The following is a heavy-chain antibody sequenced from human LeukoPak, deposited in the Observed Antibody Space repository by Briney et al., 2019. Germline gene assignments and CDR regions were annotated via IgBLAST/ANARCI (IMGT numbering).Heavy chain of an antibody. CDR1: GFTFSSYG. D-gene: IGHD2-2*01. J-gene: IGHJ6*02. V-gene: IGHV3-33*01. CDR3: ARDVSEYQLPPYYYYGMDV. Sequence: PGRSLRLSCAASGFTFSSYGMHWVRQAPGKGLEWVAVIWYDGSNKYYADSVKGRFTISRDNSKYTLYLQMNSLRAEDTAVYYCARDVSEYQLPPYYYYGMDVWGQGTTVTVSS. CDR2: IWYDGSNK.